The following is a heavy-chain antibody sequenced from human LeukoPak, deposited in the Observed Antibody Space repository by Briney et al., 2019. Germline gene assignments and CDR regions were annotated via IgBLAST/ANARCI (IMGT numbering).Heavy chain of an antibody. CDR2: IYHSGST. J-gene: IGHJ6*03. V-gene: IGHV4-38-2*02. CDR1: GYSISSGYY. CDR3: ARTSAYHYYYYMDV. Sequence: SETLSLTCTVSGYSISSGYYWGWIRQPPGKGLEWIGSIYHSGSTYYNPSLKSRVTISVDTSKNQFSLKLSSVTAADTAVYYCARTSAYHYYYYMDVWGKGTTVTVSS.